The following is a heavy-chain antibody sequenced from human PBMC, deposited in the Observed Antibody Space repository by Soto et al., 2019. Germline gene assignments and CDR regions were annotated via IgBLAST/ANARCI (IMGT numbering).Heavy chain of an antibody. J-gene: IGHJ5*02. CDR2: IYYTGTT. Sequence: TLSLTCPFAGFSISKAKYYLRWIRPHPGKGLEWIGYIYYTGTTYYSPSLESRVAISVDTSQNQFSLKLGAVTAADTAVYFCARASISRCVDRSCPAWFDLWGQGTLVTVSS. V-gene: IGHV4-31*03. D-gene: IGHD1-26*01. CDR3: ARASISRCVDRSCPAWFDL. CDR1: GFSISKAKYY.